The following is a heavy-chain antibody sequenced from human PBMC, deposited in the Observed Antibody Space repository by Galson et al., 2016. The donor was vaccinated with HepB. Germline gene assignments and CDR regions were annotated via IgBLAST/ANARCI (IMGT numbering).Heavy chain of an antibody. V-gene: IGHV3-23*01. D-gene: IGHD2-15*01. CDR1: GFTFSNYA. CDR3: AKVRVVVATKGAFDI. CDR2: FGGRDDST. J-gene: IGHJ3*02. Sequence: SLRLSCAASGFTFSNYAMNWVRQAPGKGLEWVSTFGGRDDSTYYADSLKGRFTISRDNSKNTLYLQMNSLTVEDTAIYYCAKVRVVVATKGAFDIWGQGTVVIVSS.